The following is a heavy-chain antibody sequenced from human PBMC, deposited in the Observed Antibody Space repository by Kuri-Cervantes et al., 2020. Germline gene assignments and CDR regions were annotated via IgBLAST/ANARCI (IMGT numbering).Heavy chain of an antibody. CDR3: AIETYYYDSSGHYSRGTFDY. V-gene: IGHV4-4*02. J-gene: IGHJ4*02. CDR1: GGSISTSNW. CDR2: IYHSGST. D-gene: IGHD3-22*01. Sequence: SEILSLTRAVSGGSISTSNWWSWVRQPPGKGLEWICEIYHSGSTNYNPSLKSRVTISVDKSKNQFSLKLSSVTAADTAVYYCAIETYYYDSSGHYSRGTFDYWGQGTLVTVSS.